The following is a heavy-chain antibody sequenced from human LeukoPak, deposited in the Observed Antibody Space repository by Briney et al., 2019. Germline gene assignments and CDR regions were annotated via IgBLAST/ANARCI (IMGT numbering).Heavy chain of an antibody. D-gene: IGHD6-6*01. J-gene: IGHJ4*02. CDR1: GFTFSINV. Sequence: GGSLRLSCAASGFTFSINVMIWVRQAPGKGLEWVSSIPASGDSTYYADSVKGRFTISRDNARNSLYLQMNSLRAEDTAVYYCAGSTATRRTDYWGQGTLVTVSS. CDR3: AGSTATRRTDY. CDR2: IPASGDST. V-gene: IGHV3-23*01.